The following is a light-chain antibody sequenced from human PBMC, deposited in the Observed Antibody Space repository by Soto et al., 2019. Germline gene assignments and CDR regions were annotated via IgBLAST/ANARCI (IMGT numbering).Light chain of an antibody. J-gene: IGLJ1*01. CDR3: TSLAGRNNDV. CDR2: ELS. CDR1: SCDVGGYNY. V-gene: IGLV2-8*01. Sequence: QSALTQPPSASGSPGQSVTISCTGTSCDVGGYNYVSWYQQHPGKATKLIISELSKRPSGVADRFSGSKSGNTPSLTVSGLQAEDEADYYCTSLAGRNNDVFGTGTQLTVL.